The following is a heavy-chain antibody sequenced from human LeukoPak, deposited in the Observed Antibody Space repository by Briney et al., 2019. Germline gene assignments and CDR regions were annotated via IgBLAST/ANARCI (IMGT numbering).Heavy chain of an antibody. Sequence: GESLKISCEGSGYSFTSYWIAWVRQMPGKGLEWMGIIYPDDSDIRYSPSFQGQVTISADKPISTAYLQWSSLRASDTAMYYCARVSKYYYGSGSYRPHYFDYWGQGTLVTVSS. D-gene: IGHD3-10*01. CDR3: ARVSKYYYGSGSYRPHYFDY. CDR2: IYPDDSDI. J-gene: IGHJ4*02. CDR1: GYSFTSYW. V-gene: IGHV5-51*04.